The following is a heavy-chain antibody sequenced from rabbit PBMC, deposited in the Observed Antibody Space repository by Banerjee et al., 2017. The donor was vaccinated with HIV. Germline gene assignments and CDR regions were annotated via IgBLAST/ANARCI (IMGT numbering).Heavy chain of an antibody. V-gene: IGHV1S45*01. Sequence: EESGGGLVQPEGSLTLTCKASGLDFSNSYWICWVRQAPGKGLEWIACVYTGSSGSTDYASWAKGRFTISKTSSTTVTLQMTSLTAADTATYFCARDLAGVIGWNFGLWGPGTLVTVS. CDR2: VYTGSSGST. J-gene: IGHJ6*01. D-gene: IGHD4-1*01. CDR1: GLDFSNSYW. CDR3: ARDLAGVIGWNFGL.